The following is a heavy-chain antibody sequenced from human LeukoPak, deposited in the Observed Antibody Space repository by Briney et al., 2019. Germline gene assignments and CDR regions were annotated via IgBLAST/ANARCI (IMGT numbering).Heavy chain of an antibody. CDR2: IIYIFGTA. J-gene: IGHJ4*02. Sequence: SVKVSCKASGGTFSSYAISWVRQAPGQGLEWMGGIIYIFGTANYAQKFQGRVTITTEESTSAAYMELSSLRSEDSAVYYCARDQGGSFDYWGQGTLVTVSS. V-gene: IGHV1-69*05. CDR1: GGTFSSYA. D-gene: IGHD3-16*01. CDR3: ARDQGGSFDY.